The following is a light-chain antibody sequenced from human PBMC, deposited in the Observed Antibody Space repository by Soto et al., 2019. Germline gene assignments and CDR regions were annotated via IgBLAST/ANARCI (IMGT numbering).Light chain of an antibody. CDR1: SSDVGGYNY. CDR3: SSYTSSSTPWV. Sequence: QSALTQPASVSGSPGQSITISCTGTSSDVGGYNYVSWYQHHPGKAPKLMIYEVSNRPSGVSNRFSGSKSGNTASLTISGLQAGDEADYYCSSYTSSSTPWVFGGGTKLTVL. J-gene: IGLJ3*02. CDR2: EVS. V-gene: IGLV2-14*01.